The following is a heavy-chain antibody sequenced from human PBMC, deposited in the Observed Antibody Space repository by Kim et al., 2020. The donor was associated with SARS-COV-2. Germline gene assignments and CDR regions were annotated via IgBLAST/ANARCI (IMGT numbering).Heavy chain of an antibody. Sequence: DSVKGRFTIARDNAKNSLYLQMNSLRAEDTAVYYCARGGVVPAAYYYFDYWGQGTLVTVSS. J-gene: IGHJ4*02. CDR3: ARGGVVPAAYYYFDY. V-gene: IGHV3-11*01. D-gene: IGHD2-2*01.